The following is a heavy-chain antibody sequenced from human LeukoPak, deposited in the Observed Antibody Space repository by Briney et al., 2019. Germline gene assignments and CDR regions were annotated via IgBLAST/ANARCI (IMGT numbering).Heavy chain of an antibody. V-gene: IGHV4-39*01. D-gene: IGHD5-18*01. CDR2: IYYSGST. CDR1: GGSISSSSYS. J-gene: IGHJ4*02. CDR3: ARQGYSYGFFYYFDY. Sequence: SETLSLTCTVSGGSISSSSYSWGWIRQPPGKGLEWIGSIYYSGSTYYNPSLKSRVTIPVDTSKNQFSLKLSSVTAADTAVYYCARQGYSYGFFYYFDYWGQGTLVTVSS.